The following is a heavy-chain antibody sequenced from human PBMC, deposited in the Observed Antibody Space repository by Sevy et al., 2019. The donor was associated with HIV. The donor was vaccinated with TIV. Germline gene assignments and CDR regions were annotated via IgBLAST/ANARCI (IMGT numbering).Heavy chain of an antibody. J-gene: IGHJ4*02. CDR3: ARALGVVITNFDY. CDR1: GFTFSSYA. Sequence: GGSLRLSCAASGFTFSSYAMHWVRQAPGKGLEWVAVISYDGSNKYYADSVKGRFTISRDNSKNTLYLQMNSLRAEDMAVYYCARALGVVITNFDYWGQGTLVTVSS. V-gene: IGHV3-30-3*01. D-gene: IGHD3-22*01. CDR2: ISYDGSNK.